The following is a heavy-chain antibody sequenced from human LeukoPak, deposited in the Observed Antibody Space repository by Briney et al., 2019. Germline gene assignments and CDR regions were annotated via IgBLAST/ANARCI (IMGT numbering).Heavy chain of an antibody. J-gene: IGHJ6*02. CDR3: ARALVVVPAVPYHYYGMDV. Sequence: ASVKVSCKASGYTFTSYYMHWVRQAPGQGLEWMGIINPSGGSTSYAQKFQGRVTITADESTSTAYMELSSLRSEDTAVYYCARALVVVPAVPYHYYGMDVWGQGTTVTVSS. CDR2: INPSGGST. V-gene: IGHV1-46*01. D-gene: IGHD2-2*01. CDR1: GYTFTSYY.